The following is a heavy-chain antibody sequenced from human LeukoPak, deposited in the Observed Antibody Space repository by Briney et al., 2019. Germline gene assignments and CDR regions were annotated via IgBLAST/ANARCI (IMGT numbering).Heavy chain of an antibody. CDR1: GFTFSSYG. CDR3: ARSGYDLYYFDY. D-gene: IGHD5-12*01. Sequence: GGSLRLSCAASGFTFSSYGMHWVRQTPGKGLEWVAGISFDGSNKYYADSVKGRFTISRDNSKSTLYLQMNSLRAEDTAVYYCARSGYDLYYFDYCGLGTLVTVSS. CDR2: ISFDGSNK. J-gene: IGHJ4*02. V-gene: IGHV3-30*03.